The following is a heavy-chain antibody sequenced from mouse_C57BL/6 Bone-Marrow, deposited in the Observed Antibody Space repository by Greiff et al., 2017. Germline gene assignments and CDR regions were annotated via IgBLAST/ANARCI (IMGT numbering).Heavy chain of an antibody. CDR1: GYTFPNYW. CDR2: IYPGGGYT. Sequence: VQLQQSGAELVRPGTSVKMSCKASGYTFPNYWIGWAKQRPGHGLEWIGDIYPGGGYTNYNEKFKGKATLTADKSSSTAYMQVSSLTSEDSAIYYCARRIYYFDYWGQGTTLTVSS. CDR3: ARRIYYFDY. J-gene: IGHJ2*01. V-gene: IGHV1-63*01.